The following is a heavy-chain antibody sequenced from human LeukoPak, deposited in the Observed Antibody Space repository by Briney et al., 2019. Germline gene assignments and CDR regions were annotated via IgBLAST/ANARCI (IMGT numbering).Heavy chain of an antibody. CDR3: ARRATHKKLWFDP. Sequence: SETLSLTCTVSGGSISSYYWSWIRQPPGKGLEWIGYIYYSGSTNYNPSLKSRVTISVKTSKNQFSLKLSSVTAADTAVYYCARRATHKKLWFDPWGQGALVTVSS. CDR1: GGSISSYY. J-gene: IGHJ5*02. CDR2: IYYSGST. V-gene: IGHV4-59*01.